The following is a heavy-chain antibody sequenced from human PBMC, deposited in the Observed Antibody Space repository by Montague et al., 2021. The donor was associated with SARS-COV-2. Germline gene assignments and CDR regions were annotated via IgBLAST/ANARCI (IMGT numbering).Heavy chain of an antibody. CDR2: ITNNGVST. Sequence: SLRLSCAASGFTLSTYAMHWVRQAPGKGLEFVSAITNNGVSTYYASSVKGRFTISRDNSKNTLYLQMGRLRSEDMAVYFCARSGLSGSYDYWGQGTLVTVSS. D-gene: IGHD1-26*01. V-gene: IGHV3-64*01. CDR1: GFTLSTYA. J-gene: IGHJ4*02. CDR3: ARSGLSGSYDY.